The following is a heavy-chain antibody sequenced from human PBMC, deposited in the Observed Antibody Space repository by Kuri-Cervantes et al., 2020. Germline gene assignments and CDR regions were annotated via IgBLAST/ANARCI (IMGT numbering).Heavy chain of an antibody. D-gene: IGHD6-13*01. J-gene: IGHJ6*02. CDR1: GFTFSTYS. Sequence: GGSLRLSCAASGFTFSTYSMNWVRQAPGKGLEWVSSISSTSSYIYYADSVKGRFTISRDNAKNSLYLQMNSLRAEDTAVYYCARDGRGQQYYYGMDVWGQGTTGTVSS. V-gene: IGHV3-21*01. CDR2: ISSTSSYI. CDR3: ARDGRGQQYYYGMDV.